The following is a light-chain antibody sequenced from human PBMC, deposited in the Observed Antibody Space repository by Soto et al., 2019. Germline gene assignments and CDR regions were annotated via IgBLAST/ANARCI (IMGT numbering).Light chain of an antibody. J-gene: IGKJ1*01. CDR1: QSVSSY. CDR3: QQRSNWHPWT. V-gene: IGKV3-11*01. CDR2: DAS. Sequence: EIVLTQSSANLSLSPGERATLSCRASQSVSSYLAWYQQKPGQAPRLLIYDASNRATGIPARFSGSGSGTDFTLTISSLEPEDLAVHYCQQRSNWHPWTFGQGTKV.